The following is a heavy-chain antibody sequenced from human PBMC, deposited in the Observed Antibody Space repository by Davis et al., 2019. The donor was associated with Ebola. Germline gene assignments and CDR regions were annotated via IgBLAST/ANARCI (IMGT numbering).Heavy chain of an antibody. J-gene: IGHJ6*03. Sequence: GGSLRLSCAASGFTFSGSAMHWVRQASGKGLEWVGRIRSKANSYATAYAASVKGRFTISRDDSKNTAYLQMNSLKTEDTAVYYCARDGRHLEWLLWPFGYYMDVWGKGTTVTVSS. V-gene: IGHV3-73*01. CDR2: IRSKANSYAT. CDR1: GFTFSGSA. CDR3: ARDGRHLEWLLWPFGYYMDV. D-gene: IGHD3-3*01.